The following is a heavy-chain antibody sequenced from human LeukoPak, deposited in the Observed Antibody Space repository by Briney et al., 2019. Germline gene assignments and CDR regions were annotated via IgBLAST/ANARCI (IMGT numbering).Heavy chain of an antibody. CDR3: AREVSDWRYFDY. J-gene: IGHJ4*02. Sequence: PGRSLRLSCAASGFTFSSYGMHWVRQAPAKGLEWVAVIWYDGSNKYYADSVKGRFTISRDNSKNTLYLQMNSLRAEDTAVYYCAREVSDWRYFDYWGQGTLVTVSS. D-gene: IGHD3/OR15-3a*01. V-gene: IGHV3-33*01. CDR1: GFTFSSYG. CDR2: IWYDGSNK.